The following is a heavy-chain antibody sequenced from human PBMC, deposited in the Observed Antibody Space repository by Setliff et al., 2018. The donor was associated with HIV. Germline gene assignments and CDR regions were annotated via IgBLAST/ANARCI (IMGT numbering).Heavy chain of an antibody. CDR3: ASGVVRKWYDSSGSSMLDY. J-gene: IGHJ4*02. CDR1: GFTFSSHW. Sequence: GGSLRLSCAASGFTFSSHWMTWVRQAPGKGLEWVANIMEDGSEKYYVDSVKGRFTISRDNAENSLYLQMNSLRVEDTAVYYCASGVVRKWYDSSGSSMLDYWGQGTLVTVSS. D-gene: IGHD3-22*01. V-gene: IGHV3-7*01. CDR2: IMEDGSEK.